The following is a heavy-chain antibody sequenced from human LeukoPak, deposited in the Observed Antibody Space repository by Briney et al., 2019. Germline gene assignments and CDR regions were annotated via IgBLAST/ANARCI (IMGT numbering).Heavy chain of an antibody. CDR3: ARGSITGTTRLDY. Sequence: GSLRLSCAASGFTFSSYWMHWVRQAPGKGLEWIGEINHSGSTNYNPSLKSRVTISVDTSKNQFSLKLSSVTAADTAVYYCARGSITGTTRLDYWGQGTLVTVSS. CDR2: INHSGST. V-gene: IGHV4-34*01. CDR1: GFTFSSYW. J-gene: IGHJ4*02. D-gene: IGHD1-7*01.